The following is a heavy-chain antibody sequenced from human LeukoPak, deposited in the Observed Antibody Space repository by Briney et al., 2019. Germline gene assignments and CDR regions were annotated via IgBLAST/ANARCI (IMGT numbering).Heavy chain of an antibody. Sequence: LGGSLRLSCAASGFTFSNYGIHWVRQAPGKGLEWVAIIWSDGSNKYYADSVKGRFTISRDNSKNTLYLQMNSLRAEDTAVYYCAKDRYSSSWYAGFDYWGQGTLVTVSS. V-gene: IGHV3-30*02. CDR2: IWSDGSNK. CDR1: GFTFSNYG. J-gene: IGHJ4*02. D-gene: IGHD6-13*01. CDR3: AKDRYSSSWYAGFDY.